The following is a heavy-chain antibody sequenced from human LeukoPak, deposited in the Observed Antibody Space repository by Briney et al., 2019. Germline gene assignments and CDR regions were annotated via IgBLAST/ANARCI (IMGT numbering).Heavy chain of an antibody. V-gene: IGHV3-21*01. J-gene: IGHJ3*02. Sequence: GGSLRLSCAASGFTFSSYSMNWVRQAPGKGLEWVSSISSSSSYIYYADSVKGRFTTSRDNAKNSLYLQMNSLRAEDTAVYYCARATYYYDSSGYYLNDAFDIWGQGTMVTVSS. CDR3: ARATYYYDSSGYYLNDAFDI. CDR2: ISSSSSYI. D-gene: IGHD3-22*01. CDR1: GFTFSSYS.